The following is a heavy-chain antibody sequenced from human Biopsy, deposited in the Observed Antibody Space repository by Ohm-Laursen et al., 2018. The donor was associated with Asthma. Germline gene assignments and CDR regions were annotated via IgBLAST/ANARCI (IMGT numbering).Heavy chain of an antibody. CDR1: GYSISNGGYY. D-gene: IGHD3-3*01. J-gene: IGHJ6*02. CDR2: IYHRGNT. Sequence: TLSLTCSVSGYSISNGGYYWTWVRQRPGKGLEWIGNIYHRGNTKYNPSLKSRLSFSVDTSKNQFSLKLSSVTAADTAVYYCARSAKTIFGVVMGSYYYGMDVWGQGTTVTVSS. CDR3: ARSAKTIFGVVMGSYYYGMDV. V-gene: IGHV4-31*03.